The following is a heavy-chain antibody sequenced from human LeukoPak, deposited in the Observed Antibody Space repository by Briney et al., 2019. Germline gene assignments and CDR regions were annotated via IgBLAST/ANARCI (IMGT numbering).Heavy chain of an antibody. CDR2: IYYSGST. CDR3: ARAGLTIFGVVSYGFDP. D-gene: IGHD3-3*01. CDR1: GGSISSGDYY. Sequence: SETLSLTCTVSGGSISSGDYYWSWIRQPPGKGLEWIGYIYYSGSTYYNPSLKSRVTISVDTSKNQFSLKLSFVTAADTAVYYCARAGLTIFGVVSYGFDPWGQGTLVTVSS. V-gene: IGHV4-30-4*01. J-gene: IGHJ5*02.